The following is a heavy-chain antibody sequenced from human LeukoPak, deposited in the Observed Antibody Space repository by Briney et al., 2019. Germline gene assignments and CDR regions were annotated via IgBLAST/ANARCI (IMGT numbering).Heavy chain of an antibody. Sequence: SETLSLTCTVSGGSISSYYWSWIRQPPGKGLEWIGYIYYSGSTNYNPSLKSRVTISVDTSKNQFSLKLSSVTAADTAVYYCARHRSYSGSYYRARWYFDLWGRGTLVTVSS. D-gene: IGHD1-26*01. J-gene: IGHJ2*01. V-gene: IGHV4-59*08. CDR3: ARHRSYSGSYYRARWYFDL. CDR2: IYYSGST. CDR1: GGSISSYY.